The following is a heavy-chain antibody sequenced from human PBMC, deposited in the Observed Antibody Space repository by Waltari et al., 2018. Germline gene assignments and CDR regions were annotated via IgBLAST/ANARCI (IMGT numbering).Heavy chain of an antibody. Sequence: QVQLVQSGGGVVQPGTSLRLSCVASGFKFGDYSVHWVRQAPGKGLECVAAITYNGREKYYADSVKGRFTISRDNSKKTLDLQMNNLRVEDTASYYCARDGYDNNWNSVFDIWGQGTMVTVSS. CDR2: ITYNGREK. V-gene: IGHV3-30*03. D-gene: IGHD1-1*01. J-gene: IGHJ3*02. CDR1: GFKFGDYS. CDR3: ARDGYDNNWNSVFDI.